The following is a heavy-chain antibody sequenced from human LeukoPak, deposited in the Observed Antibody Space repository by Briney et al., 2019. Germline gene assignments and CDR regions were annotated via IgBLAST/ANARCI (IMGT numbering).Heavy chain of an antibody. D-gene: IGHD1-26*01. CDR2: INPNSGAT. CDR1: GYTFTGYY. J-gene: IGHJ1*01. Sequence: ASVKVSCKASGYTFTGYYIHWVRQAPGQGLEWMGWINPNSGATNYAQKFQGRVTMTRDTSTSTVYMELSSLRSEDTAVYYCARESEIVGATDWGQGTLVTVSS. CDR3: ARESEIVGATD. V-gene: IGHV1-2*02.